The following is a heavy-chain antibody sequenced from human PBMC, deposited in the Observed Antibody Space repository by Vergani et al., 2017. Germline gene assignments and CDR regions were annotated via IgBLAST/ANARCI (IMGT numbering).Heavy chain of an antibody. V-gene: IGHV3-7*01. CDR2: IMPDGSAT. CDR1: GFTFSDFW. D-gene: IGHD6-6*01. CDR3: AKSGFVGAFET. J-gene: IGHJ3*02. Sequence: EVLLVESGGGLVQPGESLRLSCTASGFTFSDFWMTWVRQVPGKGLEWVANIMPDGSATMYADSLRGRFSISRDNAKNSLHLHMSSLRVEDTAVYFCAKSGFVGAFETWCHGTMVTVSS.